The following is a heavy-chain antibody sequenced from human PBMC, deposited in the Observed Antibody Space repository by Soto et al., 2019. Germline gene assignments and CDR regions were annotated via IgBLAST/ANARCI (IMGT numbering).Heavy chain of an antibody. CDR3: VRTPTRGASAWRAP. D-gene: IGHD1-26*01. CDR2: IHLSGRV. CDR1: GGSFSDYY. V-gene: IGHV4-34*01. J-gene: IGHJ5*02. Sequence: QVQLQQWGSGLLKPSETLSLTCAIYGGSFSDYYWHWIRQAPGKGLEWIGEIHLSGRVNFTPSRKNRATLSMDTAKNQFFLTLRFETAADTVVYSGVRTPTRGASAWRAPWGRGNLVTVSS.